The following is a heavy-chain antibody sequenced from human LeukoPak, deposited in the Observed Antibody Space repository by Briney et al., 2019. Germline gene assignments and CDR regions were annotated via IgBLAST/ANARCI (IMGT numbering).Heavy chain of an antibody. CDR2: VFAGDSDT. V-gene: IGHV5-51*01. J-gene: IGHJ6*03. CDR3: ATLDSVRKVLTSHLAGYYYPMDA. Sequence: PGESLKSSCKAYGDIFTNFWIGWVRPMPGKGLEWMGIVFAGDSDTRYSPCFQCQGTCAVETSISTAYVQGATLKASDPAPYYCATLDSVRKVLTSHLAGYYYPMDAWGTGTPITVSS. CDR1: GDIFTNFW. D-gene: IGHD3-16*01.